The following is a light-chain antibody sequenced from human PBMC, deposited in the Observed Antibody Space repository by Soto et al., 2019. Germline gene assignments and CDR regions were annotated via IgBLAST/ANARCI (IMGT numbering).Light chain of an antibody. CDR3: QQYNSYPIT. J-gene: IGKJ5*01. CDR1: QSISSW. Sequence: DIQMTQSPXTLSASVGDRVTITCRASQSISSWLAWYQQKPGKAPKLLIYKASSLESGVPSRFSGSGSGTEFTLTISSLQPDDFATYYCQQYNSYPITFGQGTRLEIK. CDR2: KAS. V-gene: IGKV1-5*03.